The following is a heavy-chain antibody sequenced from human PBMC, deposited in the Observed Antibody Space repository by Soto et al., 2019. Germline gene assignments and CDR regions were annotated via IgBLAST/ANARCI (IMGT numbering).Heavy chain of an antibody. J-gene: IGHJ4*02. CDR2: IWYDGSNK. V-gene: IGHV3-33*01. CDR3: ARDQGYGSGSYQFDY. Sequence: QVQLVESGGGVVQHGRSLRLSCAASGFTFSSYGMHWVRQAPGKGLEWVAVIWYDGSNKYYADSVKGRFTISRDNSKNTLYLQMNSLRAEDTAVYYCARDQGYGSGSYQFDYWGQGTLVTVSS. CDR1: GFTFSSYG. D-gene: IGHD3-10*01.